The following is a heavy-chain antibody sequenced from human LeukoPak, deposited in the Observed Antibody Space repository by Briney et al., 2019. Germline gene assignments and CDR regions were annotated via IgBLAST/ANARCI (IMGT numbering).Heavy chain of an antibody. CDR1: GFIFSDYA. V-gene: IGHV4-34*01. CDR3: ASLTGGKYYFDY. J-gene: IGHJ4*02. CDR2: INHSGST. Sequence: GSLRLSCAASGFIFSDYAMNWIRQPPGKGLEWIGEINHSGSTNYNPSLKSRVTISVDTSKNQFSLKLSSVTAADTAVYYCASLTGGKYYFDYWGQGTLVTVSS. D-gene: IGHD1-14*01.